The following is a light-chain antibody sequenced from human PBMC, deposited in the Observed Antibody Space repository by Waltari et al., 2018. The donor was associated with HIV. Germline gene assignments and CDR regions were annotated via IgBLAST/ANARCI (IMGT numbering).Light chain of an antibody. V-gene: IGKV3-15*01. Sequence: EIVMTQSPPTLSVSPGQRVTLSCRASQSISAKVAWYQQRPGQATRLLIDEAATRPTGIPARFSGSGSGTEFTLTITSLQSEDFATYFCQQYDSGPRGITFGQGTMLEIK. CDR3: QQYDSGPRGIT. CDR1: QSISAK. CDR2: EAA. J-gene: IGKJ2*01.